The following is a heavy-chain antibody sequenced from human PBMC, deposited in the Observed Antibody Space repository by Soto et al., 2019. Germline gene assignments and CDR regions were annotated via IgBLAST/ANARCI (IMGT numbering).Heavy chain of an antibody. Sequence: QLHLVQSGAVVKKPGASVTVSCSASGYPVTAYYMHWVRQAPGRGLEWMGGINPATGAAKYTQTFQGRVTMTREKSTSTVFMELSGRTSEDTAGFYWARGGGVGVAGSAAFDMWGQGTLVTVSS. V-gene: IGHV1-2*02. CDR3: ARGGGVGVAGSAAFDM. D-gene: IGHD3-3*01. J-gene: IGHJ3*02. CDR1: GYPVTAYY. CDR2: INPATGAA.